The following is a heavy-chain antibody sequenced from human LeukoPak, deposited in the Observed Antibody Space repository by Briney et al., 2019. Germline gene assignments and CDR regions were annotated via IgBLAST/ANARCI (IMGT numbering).Heavy chain of an antibody. J-gene: IGHJ5*02. CDR1: GGSFSGYY. CDR2: INHSGST. D-gene: IGHD3-22*01. CDR3: ARAAPRSWDSSGYYRP. Sequence: SETLSLTXAVYGGSFSGYYWSWIRQPPGKGLEWIGEINHSGSTNYNPSLKRRVTISVDTSKNQFSLKLSSVTAADTAVYYCARAAPRSWDSSGYYRPWGQGNLVTVSS. V-gene: IGHV4-34*01.